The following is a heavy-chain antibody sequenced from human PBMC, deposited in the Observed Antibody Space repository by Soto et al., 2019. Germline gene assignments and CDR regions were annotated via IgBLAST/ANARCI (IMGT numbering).Heavy chain of an antibody. CDR1: GFTVSSNY. CDR2: IYSGGST. D-gene: IGHD3-10*01. J-gene: IGHJ4*02. V-gene: IGHV3-66*01. CDR3: ARLWFGESNPDY. Sequence: EVQLVESGGGLVQPGGSLRLSCAASGFTVSSNYMSWVRQAPGKGLEWVSVIYSGGSTYYADSVKGRFTISRDNSKNTLYLQMIGLRAEDTAGYDCARLWFGESNPDYWGQGTLVTVSS.